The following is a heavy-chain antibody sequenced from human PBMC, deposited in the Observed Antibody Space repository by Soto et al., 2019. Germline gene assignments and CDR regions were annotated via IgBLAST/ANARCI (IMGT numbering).Heavy chain of an antibody. V-gene: IGHV3-23*01. Sequence: GGPLSLSGTASGFTFSPYARNWVRRPPGKGLEWVSSIRGSGAYTYYADSVQGRFTISRDNSKNTLNLQMNSLRAEDTAVYYCARDRHPYSTKYYFDYWGQGTLVTVSS. CDR3: ARDRHPYSTKYYFDY. CDR1: GFTFSPYA. J-gene: IGHJ4*02. CDR2: IRGSGAYT. D-gene: IGHD2-2*01.